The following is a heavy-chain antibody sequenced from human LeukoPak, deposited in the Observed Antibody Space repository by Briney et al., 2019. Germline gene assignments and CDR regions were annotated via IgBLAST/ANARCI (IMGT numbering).Heavy chain of an antibody. CDR1: GFTFSSYG. V-gene: IGHV3-33*06. D-gene: IGHD4-11*01. Sequence: PGGSLRLSCAASGFTFSSYGMHWVRQAPGKGLEWVAVIWYDGSNKYYSDSVKGRFTISRDNSENTVYLQMNSLRAEDTAVYYCAKDAQRGFDYSNSLEYWGQGDLVTVSS. J-gene: IGHJ4*02. CDR2: IWYDGSNK. CDR3: AKDAQRGFDYSNSLEY.